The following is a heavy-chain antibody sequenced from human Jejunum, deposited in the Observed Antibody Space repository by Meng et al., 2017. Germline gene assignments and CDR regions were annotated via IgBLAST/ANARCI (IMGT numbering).Heavy chain of an antibody. CDR3: TGGPDSAKSRY. V-gene: IGHV4-61*01. CDR2: FHHSGSA. D-gene: IGHD1-14*01. Sequence: VQLQQSGPGLVRPSETLSLTCTVSGVSVNSGFYYWNWVRQPPGKGLEFIGSFHHSGSAHYNASLEGRVTMSLDTSKNQFSLRLTSVTAADSALYYCTGGPDSAKSRYWGQGTLVTVSS. J-gene: IGHJ4*02. CDR1: GVSVNSGFYY.